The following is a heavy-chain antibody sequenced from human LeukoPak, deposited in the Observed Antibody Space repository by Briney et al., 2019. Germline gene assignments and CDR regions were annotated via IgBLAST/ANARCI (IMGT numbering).Heavy chain of an antibody. CDR3: ARDFSSSSTVYYYYYMDV. V-gene: IGHV4-39*07. J-gene: IGHJ6*03. Sequence: SETLSLTCTVSGGSISSRTYYWGWIRQPPGKGLEWIGTIYYSGTTYYNPSLKSRVTISLDTSKNQFSLKLSSVTAADTAIYYCARDFSSSSTVYYYYYMDVWGKGSTVTVSS. D-gene: IGHD6-6*01. CDR1: GGSISSRTYY. CDR2: IYYSGTT.